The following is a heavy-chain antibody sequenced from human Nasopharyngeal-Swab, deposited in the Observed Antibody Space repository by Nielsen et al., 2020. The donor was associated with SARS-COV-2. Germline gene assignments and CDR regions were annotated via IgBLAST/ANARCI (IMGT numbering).Heavy chain of an antibody. Sequence: GGSLRLSCAASGFTFSSYGMHWVRQAPGKGLEWVAVISYDGSNKYYADSVKGRFTISRDSSKNTLYLQMNSLRAEDTAVYYCAKDLGLYYYDSSGYYCPDYWGQGTLVTVSS. V-gene: IGHV3-30*18. J-gene: IGHJ4*02. D-gene: IGHD3-22*01. CDR2: ISYDGSNK. CDR3: AKDLGLYYYDSSGYYCPDY. CDR1: GFTFSSYG.